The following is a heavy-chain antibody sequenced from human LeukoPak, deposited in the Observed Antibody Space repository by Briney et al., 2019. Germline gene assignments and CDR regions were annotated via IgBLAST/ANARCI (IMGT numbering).Heavy chain of an antibody. CDR3: ARLWGSVSGYFDY. V-gene: IGHV3-33*01. CDR1: GYTFSSHG. J-gene: IGHJ4*02. CDR2: IWYDGSYK. Sequence: GGSLRLSCAVSGYTFSSHGMHWVRQAPGKGLEWVAAIWYDGSYKYYADSVKGRFIISRDNSKNMLYLQMDSLRGEDTALYYCARLWGSVSGYFDYWGQGTLVTVSS. D-gene: IGHD2-21*01.